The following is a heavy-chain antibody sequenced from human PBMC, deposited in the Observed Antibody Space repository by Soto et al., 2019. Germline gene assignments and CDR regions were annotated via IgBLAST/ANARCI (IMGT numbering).Heavy chain of an antibody. Sequence: GGSLRLSCIASEFTFISSFMGWVRQAPGKGLEWVTNINQDGSGTYYVDSVKGRFTISRDNAKNSLYLQMNSLRAEATAVYYCVRYFRGSGRYFFDHWGQGTLVTVSS. CDR2: INQDGSGT. J-gene: IGHJ4*02. V-gene: IGHV3-7*03. CDR3: VRYFRGSGRYFFDH. D-gene: IGHD6-19*01. CDR1: EFTFISSF.